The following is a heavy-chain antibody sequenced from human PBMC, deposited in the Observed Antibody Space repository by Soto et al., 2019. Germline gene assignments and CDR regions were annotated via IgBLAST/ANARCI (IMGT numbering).Heavy chain of an antibody. V-gene: IGHV1-46*01. Sequence: ASVKVSCKASGYTFTSYYMHWVRQAPGQGLEWMGIINPSGGSTSYAQKFQGRVTMTGDTSTSTVYMELSSLRSEDTAVYYCARDSARGYSRYSHYYYGMDVWGQGTTVTVSS. CDR2: INPSGGST. CDR3: ARDSARGYSRYSHYYYGMDV. D-gene: IGHD5-18*01. CDR1: GYTFTSYY. J-gene: IGHJ6*02.